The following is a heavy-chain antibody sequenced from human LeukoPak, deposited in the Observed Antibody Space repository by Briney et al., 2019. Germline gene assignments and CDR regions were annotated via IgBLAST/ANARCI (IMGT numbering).Heavy chain of an antibody. CDR2: INHSGST. D-gene: IGHD3-3*01. Sequence: SETLSLTCAVYGGSFSGYYWSWIRQPPGKGLEWIGEINHSGSTNYNPSLKSRVTISVDTSKNQFSLKLSSVTAADTAVYYCARISITIFGVVKTNWFDPWGQGTLVTVSS. V-gene: IGHV4-34*01. CDR3: ARISITIFGVVKTNWFDP. CDR1: GGSFSGYY. J-gene: IGHJ5*02.